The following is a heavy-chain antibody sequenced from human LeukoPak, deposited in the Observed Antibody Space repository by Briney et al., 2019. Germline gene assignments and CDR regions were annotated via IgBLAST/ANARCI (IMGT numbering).Heavy chain of an antibody. CDR2: IEDDGNKK. CDR3: ARGRGIAL. CDR1: GFTLSNFW. D-gene: IGHD6-13*01. V-gene: IGHV3-7*01. Sequence: GESLRLSCATSGFTLSNFWMNWVRQAPGKGLEWVANIEDDGNKKNYVDSVKGRFTISRDNVKNSIYLQMNSLRADDTAVYHCARGRGIALWGQGTLVTVSS. J-gene: IGHJ4*02.